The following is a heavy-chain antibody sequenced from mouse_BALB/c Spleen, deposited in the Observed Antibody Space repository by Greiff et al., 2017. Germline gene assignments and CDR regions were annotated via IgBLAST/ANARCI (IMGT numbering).Heavy chain of an antibody. V-gene: IGHV7-3*02. CDR2: IRNKANGYTT. J-gene: IGHJ2*01. CDR3: ARDHYYGLGY. Sequence: EVHLVESGGGLVQPGGSLRLSCATSGFTFTDYYMSWVRQPPGKALEWLGFIRNKANGYTTEYSASVKGRFTISRDNSQSILYLQMNTLRAEDSATYYCARDHYYGLGYWGQGTTLTVSS. CDR1: GFTFTDYY. D-gene: IGHD1-2*01.